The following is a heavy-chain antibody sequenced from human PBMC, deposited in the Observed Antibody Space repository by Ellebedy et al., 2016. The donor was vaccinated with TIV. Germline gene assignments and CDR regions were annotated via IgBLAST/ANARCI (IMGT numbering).Heavy chain of an antibody. CDR2: MNAGNGNT. J-gene: IGHJ6*02. V-gene: IGHV1-3*01. CDR3: ARDEMPPPIPAAGDYYYYGMDV. CDR1: GYTFSSYA. D-gene: IGHD6-13*01. Sequence: AASVKVSCKASGYTFSSYAMHWVRQAPGQRLEWMGWMNAGNGNTKYSQKFQGRVTITRDTSASTAHMELSSLRSEDTAMYYCARDEMPPPIPAAGDYYYYGMDVWGQGTTVTVSS.